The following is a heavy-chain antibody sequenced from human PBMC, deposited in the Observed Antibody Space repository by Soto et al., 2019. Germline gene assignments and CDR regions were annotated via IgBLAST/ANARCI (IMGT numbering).Heavy chain of an antibody. V-gene: IGHV4-39*01. Sequence: QLQLQESGPGLVKPSETLSLTCYVSGGSISNSRYYWGWIRQPPGKGLEWIGTFGYSANTYSNPSLKSRVTLSVDTPKNQFSLNLTSVTAADTAVYYCATVRRGAWYFDLWGRGTLVTVSS. J-gene: IGHJ2*01. D-gene: IGHD3-10*02. CDR3: ATVRRGAWYFDL. CDR1: GGSISNSRYY. CDR2: FGYSANT.